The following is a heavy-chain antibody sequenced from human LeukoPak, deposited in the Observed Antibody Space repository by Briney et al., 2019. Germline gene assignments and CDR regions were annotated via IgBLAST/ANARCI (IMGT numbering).Heavy chain of an antibody. CDR1: GFSFFYTG. Sequence: GGSLRLSCAVSGFSFFYTGMGWVRQAPGKGLEWVAAIGGGASDTKYADSVKGRFTISRDISKNTLYLQMNSLRAEDTAVYYCAKHQSSWYGGGCDYWGQGTLVTVSS. D-gene: IGHD6-13*01. J-gene: IGHJ4*02. V-gene: IGHV3-23*01. CDR2: IGGGASDT. CDR3: AKHQSSWYGGGCDY.